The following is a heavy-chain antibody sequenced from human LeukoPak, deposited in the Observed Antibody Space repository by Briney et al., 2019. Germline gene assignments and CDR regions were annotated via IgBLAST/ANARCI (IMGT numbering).Heavy chain of an antibody. J-gene: IGHJ4*02. CDR1: GFTFSSYG. D-gene: IGHD3-22*01. V-gene: IGHV3-30*02. CDR2: IHYDGTNE. Sequence: PGGSLRLSCAASGFTFSSYGMHWVRQAPGKGLEWVAFIHYDGTNEYYADSLKGRFTISRDNSKNTLHLQMSSLRAEDTAVYYCASAFYRGYDSSTYYFEYWGQGVLVTVSS. CDR3: ASAFYRGYDSSTYYFEY.